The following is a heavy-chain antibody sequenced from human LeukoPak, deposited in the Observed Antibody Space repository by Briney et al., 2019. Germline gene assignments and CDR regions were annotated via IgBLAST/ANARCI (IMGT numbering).Heavy chain of an antibody. J-gene: IGHJ4*02. CDR2: ISYDGGSK. D-gene: IGHD5-18*01. CDR3: ARPQGGRQLWLHFDY. Sequence: GGSLRLSCAAPGFTFSDYAIHWVRLAPGRGLEWVSVISYDGGSKYYADSVKGRFTISRDNSKNTLYLQMNSLRAEDTAVYYCARPQGGRQLWLHFDYWGQGTQVTVSS. CDR1: GFTFSDYA. V-gene: IGHV3-30-3*01.